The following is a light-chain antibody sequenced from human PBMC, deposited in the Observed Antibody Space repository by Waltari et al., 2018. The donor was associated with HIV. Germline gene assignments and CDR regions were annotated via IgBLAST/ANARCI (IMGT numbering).Light chain of an antibody. CDR2: EDS. CDR1: ALPKKY. Sequence: SYELTQPPSVSVSPGQTARITCPGDALPKKYPYWYQQKSGQAPVLVIYEDSKRPSGIPERFSGSSSGTMATLTISGAQVEDEADYYCYSTDSSGNRVFGGGTKLTVL. J-gene: IGLJ2*01. V-gene: IGLV3-10*01. CDR3: YSTDSSGNRV.